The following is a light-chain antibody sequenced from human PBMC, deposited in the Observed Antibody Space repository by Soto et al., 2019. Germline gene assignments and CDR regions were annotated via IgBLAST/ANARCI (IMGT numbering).Light chain of an antibody. CDR3: QQYNNWPRT. CDR2: GAS. V-gene: IGKV3-15*01. Sequence: EIVLPQSPGTLSLSPGERATLSCRASQSVSSSYLAWYQQKPGQAPRLLIYGASTRATGIPARFSGSASGTEFTLTISSLQSEDFAVYYCQQYNNWPRTFGQGTKVDI. CDR1: QSVSSSY. J-gene: IGKJ1*01.